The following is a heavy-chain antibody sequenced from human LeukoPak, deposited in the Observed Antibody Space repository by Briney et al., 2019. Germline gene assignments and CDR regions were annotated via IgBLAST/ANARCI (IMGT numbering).Heavy chain of an antibody. CDR3: GRDEPSFHAVDS. V-gene: IGHV3-30*02. J-gene: IGHJ3*02. D-gene: IGHD2-15*01. CDR2: IRYDGSNK. CDR1: GFTFTSYG. Sequence: GGSLRLSCAASGFTFTSYGIHWVRQAPGKGLEWVAFIRYDGSNKYYADSVKGRFTISRDNSKNTLYLQMNNLRAEDTAVYHCGRDEPSFHAVDSWHQATMMAVSS.